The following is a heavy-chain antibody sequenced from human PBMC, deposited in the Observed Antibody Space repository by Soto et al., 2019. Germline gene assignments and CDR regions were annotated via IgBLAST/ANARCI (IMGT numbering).Heavy chain of an antibody. CDR3: AKDVRLLWFGEPTSTDGTDV. CDR2: ISGSGGST. V-gene: IGHV3-23*01. J-gene: IGHJ6*02. Sequence: PGGSLRLSCAASGFTFSSYAMSWVRQAPGKGLEWVSAISGSGGSTYYADSVKGRFTISRDNSKNTLYLQMNSLRAEDTAVYYSAKDVRLLWFGEPTSTDGTDVWGQGTTVTDSS. D-gene: IGHD3-10*01. CDR1: GFTFSSYA.